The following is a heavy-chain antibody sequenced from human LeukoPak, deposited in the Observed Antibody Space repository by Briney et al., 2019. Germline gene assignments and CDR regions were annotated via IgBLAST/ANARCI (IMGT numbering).Heavy chain of an antibody. CDR3: AKNWDGSYYGSGSYS. Sequence: GGSLRLSCAASGFIFSSYGMHWVRQAPGKGLEWLAVISFDGSNKYYADPVKGRFTISRDNSKNSLYLQMNSLRAEDTAVYYCAKNWDGSYYGSGSYSWGQGTLVTVSS. J-gene: IGHJ5*02. CDR1: GFIFSSYG. CDR2: ISFDGSNK. V-gene: IGHV3-30*18. D-gene: IGHD3-10*01.